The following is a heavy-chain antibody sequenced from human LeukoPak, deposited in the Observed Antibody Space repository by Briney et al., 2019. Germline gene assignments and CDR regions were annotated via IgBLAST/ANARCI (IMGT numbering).Heavy chain of an antibody. CDR2: IYPGDSDT. D-gene: IGHD6-19*01. V-gene: IGHV5-51*01. J-gene: IGHJ4*02. CDR1: GYSFTSYW. Sequence: GESLKISCRGFGYSFTSYWIGWLRQMPGKGLEWMGIIYPGDSDTRYSPSFQGQVTISADKSISTAYLQWSSLKASDTAMYYCARRSSGWYLDYWGQGTLVTVSS. CDR3: ARRSSGWYLDY.